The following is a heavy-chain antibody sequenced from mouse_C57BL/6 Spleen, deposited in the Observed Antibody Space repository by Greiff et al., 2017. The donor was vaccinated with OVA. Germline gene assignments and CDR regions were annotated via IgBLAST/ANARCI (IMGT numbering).Heavy chain of an antibody. Sequence: QVQLQQSGAELVKPGASVKISCKASGYAFSSYWMNWVKQRPGKGLEWIGQIYPGDGDTNYNGKFKGKATLTADKSSSTAYMKLSSLTSEDSAVYFCARSITTVVDYAMDYWGQGTSVTVSS. D-gene: IGHD1-1*01. CDR3: ARSITTVVDYAMDY. V-gene: IGHV1-80*01. CDR1: GYAFSSYW. CDR2: IYPGDGDT. J-gene: IGHJ4*01.